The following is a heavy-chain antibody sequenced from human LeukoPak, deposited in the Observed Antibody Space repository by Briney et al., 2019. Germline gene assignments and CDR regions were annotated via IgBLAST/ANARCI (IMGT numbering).Heavy chain of an antibody. CDR1: AYTFTGYY. Sequence: ASVNVSCKASAYTFTGYYMHWVRQALGQGLEWIGWINPNSGGTNYAQKFQGRVTMTRDTSISTAYMELSRLRSDDTAVYYCARVTLVGPYWFDPWGQGTLVTVSS. CDR3: ARVTLVGPYWFDP. D-gene: IGHD6-6*01. CDR2: INPNSGGT. J-gene: IGHJ5*02. V-gene: IGHV1-2*02.